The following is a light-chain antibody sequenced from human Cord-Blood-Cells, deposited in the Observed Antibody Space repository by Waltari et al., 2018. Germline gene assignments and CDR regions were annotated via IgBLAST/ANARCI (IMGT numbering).Light chain of an antibody. Sequence: EIVLTQSPATLSLSPGERATLSCRASQSVSSYLAWYQQKPGQAPSLLIYDASNRATGIPARFSGSGSATDFTLTISSLEPEDFAVYYCQQRSNWPPYTFGQGTKLEIK. J-gene: IGKJ2*01. CDR2: DAS. CDR3: QQRSNWPPYT. CDR1: QSVSSY. V-gene: IGKV3-11*01.